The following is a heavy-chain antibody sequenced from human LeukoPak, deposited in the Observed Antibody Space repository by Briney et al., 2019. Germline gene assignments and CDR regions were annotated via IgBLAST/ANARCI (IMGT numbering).Heavy chain of an antibody. J-gene: IGHJ4*02. CDR2: IYYSGST. Sequence: SETLSLTCTVSGVSISSGGYYWSWIRQHPGKGLEWIGYIYYSGSTYYNPSLKSRVTISVDTSKNQFSLKLSSVTAADTAVYYCARDNPRRDGYNFLDYWGQGTLVTVSS. CDR3: ARDNPRRDGYNFLDY. V-gene: IGHV4-31*03. CDR1: GVSISSGGYY. D-gene: IGHD5-24*01.